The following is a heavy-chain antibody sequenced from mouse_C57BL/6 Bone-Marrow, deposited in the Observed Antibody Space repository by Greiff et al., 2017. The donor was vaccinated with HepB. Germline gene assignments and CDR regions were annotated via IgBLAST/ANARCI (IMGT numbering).Heavy chain of an antibody. V-gene: IGHV5-16*01. CDR2: INYDSSST. CDR1: GFTFSDYY. J-gene: IGHJ3*01. CDR3: ARGWGWFAY. D-gene: IGHD2-3*01. Sequence: EVMLVESEAGLVQPGSSMKLSCTASGFTFSDYYMAWVRQVPEKGLEWVANINYDSSSTYYLDSLKSRFIISRDNATNILYLQMSSLKSEDTATYYCARGWGWFAYWSQGTLVTVSA.